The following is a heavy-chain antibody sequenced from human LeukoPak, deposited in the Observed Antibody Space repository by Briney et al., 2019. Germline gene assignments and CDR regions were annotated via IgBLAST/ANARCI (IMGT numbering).Heavy chain of an antibody. D-gene: IGHD2-2*02. CDR3: ARGYCGSPTCSTDY. V-gene: IGHV3-64*01. CDR2: ISNNGGST. CDR1: GFTFSSYG. J-gene: IGHJ4*02. Sequence: GRSLRLSCAASGFTFSSYGMHWVRQAPGKGLEFVSGISNNGGSTSYANSVKGRFTISRDNSKNTLYLQMGSLRAEDMAVYYCARGYCGSPTCSTDYWGQGTLVTVSS.